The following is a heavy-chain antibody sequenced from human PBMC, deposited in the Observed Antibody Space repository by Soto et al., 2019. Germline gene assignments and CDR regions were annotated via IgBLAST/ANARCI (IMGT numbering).Heavy chain of an antibody. Sequence: QVQLVESGGGVVQPGRALRLSCAASEFTFTNYAMHWVRQAPGKGLEWVASTSYDGSNRNYADSVKGRFTISRDNSQNTLYLQMDSLRAEDTAVYYCAREWGARPYLYCYGMDVWGQGTTVTVSS. CDR1: EFTFTNYA. J-gene: IGHJ6*02. CDR3: AREWGARPYLYCYGMDV. D-gene: IGHD1-26*01. CDR2: TSYDGSNR. V-gene: IGHV3-30-3*01.